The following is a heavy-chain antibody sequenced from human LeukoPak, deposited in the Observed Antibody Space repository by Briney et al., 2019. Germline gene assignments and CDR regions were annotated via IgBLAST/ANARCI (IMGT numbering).Heavy chain of an antibody. CDR3: ARAGGSETYGGEFDY. CDR2: ISSSNAYI. V-gene: IGHV3-21*01. D-gene: IGHD3-10*01. CDR1: GFTFSSYR. Sequence: GGSLRLSCAASGFTFSSYRMNWVSQAPGKGLELVSSISSSNAYIYYADSVKGRFTISRDNAKNSLYLQMNSLRAEDTAVYYCARAGGSETYGGEFDYWGQGTLVTVSS. J-gene: IGHJ4*02.